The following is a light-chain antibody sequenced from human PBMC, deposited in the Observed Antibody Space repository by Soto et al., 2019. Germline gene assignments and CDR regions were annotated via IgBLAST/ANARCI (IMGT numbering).Light chain of an antibody. J-gene: IGLJ1*01. CDR2: EVA. Sequence: LTQPPSASGSPGQSVAISCTGTSSDVGGYNYVSWYQQHPGKAPKLMIYEVAKRPSGVPDRFSGSKSGNTASLTVSGLQAEDEADYYCSSYAGSNNFVFGSGTKVTVL. CDR3: SSYAGSNNFV. CDR1: SSDVGGYNY. V-gene: IGLV2-8*01.